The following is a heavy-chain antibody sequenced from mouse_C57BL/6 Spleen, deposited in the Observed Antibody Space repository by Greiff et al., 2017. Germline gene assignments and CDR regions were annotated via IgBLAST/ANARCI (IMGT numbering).Heavy chain of an antibody. Sequence: QVQLQQSGPELVKPGASVKISCKASGYAFSSSWMNWVKQRPGKGLEWIGRIYPGDGDTNYNGKFKGKATLTADKSSSTAYMQLSSLTSEDSAVYFCARRGGYYDYDDGDYYAMDYWGQGTSVTVSS. CDR2: IYPGDGDT. CDR1: GYAFSSSW. CDR3: ARRGGYYDYDDGDYYAMDY. V-gene: IGHV1-82*01. J-gene: IGHJ4*01. D-gene: IGHD2-4*01.